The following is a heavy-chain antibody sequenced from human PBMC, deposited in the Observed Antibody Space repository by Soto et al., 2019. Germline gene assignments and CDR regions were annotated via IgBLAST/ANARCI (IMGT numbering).Heavy chain of an antibody. V-gene: IGHV1-69*13. Sequence: GASVKVSCKASGGTFSSYAISWVRQAPGQGLEWMGGIIPIFGTANYAQKFQGRVTITADESTSTAYTELSSLRSEDTAVYYCARDLKIFGVVYYYYGMDVWGQGTTVTVSS. CDR1: GGTFSSYA. CDR2: IIPIFGTA. CDR3: ARDLKIFGVVYYYYGMDV. D-gene: IGHD3-3*01. J-gene: IGHJ6*02.